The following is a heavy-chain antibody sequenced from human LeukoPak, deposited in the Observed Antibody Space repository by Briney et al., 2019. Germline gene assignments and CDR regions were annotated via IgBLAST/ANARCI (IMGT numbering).Heavy chain of an antibody. V-gene: IGHV3-23*01. CDR3: AKVWSSNYVFDY. Sequence: GGSLRLSCAASGFTFSSYATSWVRQAPGKGLEWVSATSGSGGSTYYADSVKGRFTISRDNSKNTLYLQMNSLRAEDTAVYYCAKVWSSNYVFDYWGQGTLVTVSS. CDR2: TSGSGGST. J-gene: IGHJ4*02. D-gene: IGHD4-11*01. CDR1: GFTFSSYA.